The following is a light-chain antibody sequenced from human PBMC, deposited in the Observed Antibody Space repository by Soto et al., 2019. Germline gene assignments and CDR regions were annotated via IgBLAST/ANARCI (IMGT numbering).Light chain of an antibody. V-gene: IGKV1-33*01. CDR3: QQYGDLPIT. J-gene: IGKJ5*01. CDR1: QDINKF. Sequence: ILMTQSPSSLSASVGDRVTITCQATQDINKFLNWYQQKPGKAPKLLIYDASNLETGVPSRFSGSGSGTDFTFTISRLQAEDIGTYYCQQYGDLPITFGQGTRLEIK. CDR2: DAS.